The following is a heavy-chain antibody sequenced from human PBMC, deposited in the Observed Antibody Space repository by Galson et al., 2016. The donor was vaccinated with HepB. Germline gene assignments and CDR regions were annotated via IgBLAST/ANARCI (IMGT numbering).Heavy chain of an antibody. CDR2: ISDSGSAI. J-gene: IGHJ4*02. CDR1: GFTLTTYG. V-gene: IGHV3-48*02. CDR3: SKDRGALVDTGLLEN. D-gene: IGHD5-18*01. Sequence: SLRLSCAASGFTLTTYGMNWVRQAPGKGLEWVSYISDSGSAILYADSVKGRFTIFRDTAKNSLYLQMNSLRDEDAAVYYCSKDRGALVDTGLLENWGQGTQVTVSS.